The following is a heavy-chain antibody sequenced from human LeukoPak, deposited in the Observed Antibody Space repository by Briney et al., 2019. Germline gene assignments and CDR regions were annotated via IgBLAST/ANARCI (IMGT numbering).Heavy chain of an antibody. V-gene: IGHV5-51*01. CDR1: GYSFTSYW. Sequence: GESLKISCQGSGYSFTSYWIGWVRQMPGKGLEWMEIIYPGDSDTRYSPSFQGQVTISADKSISTAYLQWSSLKASDTAMYYCARRIAAAGVDYYYYYGMDVWDQGTTVTVSS. CDR3: ARRIAAAGVDYYYYYGMDV. CDR2: IYPGDSDT. J-gene: IGHJ6*02. D-gene: IGHD6-13*01.